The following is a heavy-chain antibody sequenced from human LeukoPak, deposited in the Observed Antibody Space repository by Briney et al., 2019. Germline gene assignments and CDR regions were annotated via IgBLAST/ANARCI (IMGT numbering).Heavy chain of an antibody. CDR3: ATDFALVPAADDAFDI. CDR2: ISSSSSTI. CDR1: GFTFSSYS. D-gene: IGHD2-2*01. V-gene: IGHV3-48*01. J-gene: IGHJ3*02. Sequence: GGSLRLSCAASGFTFSSYSMNWVRQAPGKGLEWVSYISSSSSTIYYADSVKGRFTISRDNAKNSLYLQMNSLRAEDTAVYYCATDFALVPAADDAFDIWGQGTMVTVSS.